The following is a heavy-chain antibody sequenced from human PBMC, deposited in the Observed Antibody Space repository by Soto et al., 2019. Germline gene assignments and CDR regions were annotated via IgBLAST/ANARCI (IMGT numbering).Heavy chain of an antibody. CDR2: INHSGST. J-gene: IGHJ3*02. V-gene: IGHV4-34*01. D-gene: IGHD6-13*01. Sequence: ASETLSLTCAVYGGSFSGYYWSWIRQPPGKGLEWIGEINHSGSTNYNPSLKSRVTISVDTSKNQFSLKLSSVTAADAAVYYCARAPPLRIAAAGNAFDIWRQRTMVTVSS. CDR1: GGSFSGYY. CDR3: ARAPPLRIAAAGNAFDI.